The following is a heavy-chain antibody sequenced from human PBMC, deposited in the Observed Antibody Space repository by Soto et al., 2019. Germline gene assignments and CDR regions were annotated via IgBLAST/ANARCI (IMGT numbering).Heavy chain of an antibody. CDR1: GYSFTSYD. Sequence: GASVMLSCKDSGYSFTSYDINWGRQATGQGLEWMGWMNPNSGNTGYAQKFQGRVTMTRNTSISTAYMELSSLRTEDTAVNYCAAIRHYYCYDTDSTAKGTTAPASS. CDR3: AAIRHYYCYDTDS. V-gene: IGHV1-8*01. CDR2: MNPNSGNT. J-gene: IGHJ6*03.